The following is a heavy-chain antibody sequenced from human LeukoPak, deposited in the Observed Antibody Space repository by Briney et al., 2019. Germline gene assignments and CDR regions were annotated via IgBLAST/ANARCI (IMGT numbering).Heavy chain of an antibody. CDR1: GYTFTSYG. CDR2: ISAYNGNT. Sequence: GASVKVSCKASGYTFTSYGISWVRQAPGQGLEWMGWISAYNGNTNYAQKLQGRVTMTTDTSTSTAYMELRSLRSDDTAVYYCAGVPGTYCSSTSCYPSYYYYYMDVWGKGTTVTVSS. V-gene: IGHV1-18*01. J-gene: IGHJ6*03. D-gene: IGHD2-2*01. CDR3: AGVPGTYCSSTSCYPSYYYYYMDV.